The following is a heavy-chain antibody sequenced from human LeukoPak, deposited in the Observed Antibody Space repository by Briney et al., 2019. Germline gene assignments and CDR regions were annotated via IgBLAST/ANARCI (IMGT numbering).Heavy chain of an antibody. J-gene: IGHJ6*03. CDR1: GFTFNTYS. CDR3: ARAYSETYGLGYYYMDV. Sequence: PGGSLRLSCAASGFTFNTYSMNWVRQAPGKGLEWVSSISTSSIYIYYADSVKGLFTISRDNAKNSLYLQMNSLRAEDTAVYYCARAYSETYGLGYYYMDVWGKGTTVTISS. D-gene: IGHD1-26*01. V-gene: IGHV3-21*01. CDR2: ISTSSIYI.